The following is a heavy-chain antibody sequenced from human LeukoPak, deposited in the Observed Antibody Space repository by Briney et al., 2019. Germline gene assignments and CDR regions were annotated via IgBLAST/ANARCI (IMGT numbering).Heavy chain of an antibody. V-gene: IGHV3-30*18. CDR2: ISYSGANR. D-gene: IGHD5-24*01. CDR1: GFTFNSYG. CDR3: AKEGMAIRHSQYYFDY. Sequence: GGSLRLSCAVSGFTFNSYGMHWVRQAPGQGLEWVAYISYSGANRYYTDSVKGRLTISRDNSKNTLYLQMNSLRPEDTAVYYCAKEGMAIRHSQYYFDYWGQGTLVTVSS. J-gene: IGHJ4*02.